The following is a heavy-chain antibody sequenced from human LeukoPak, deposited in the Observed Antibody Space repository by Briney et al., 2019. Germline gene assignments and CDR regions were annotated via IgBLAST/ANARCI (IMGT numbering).Heavy chain of an antibody. CDR3: ASTPGGVGATSDFDY. V-gene: IGHV1-8*01. CDR1: GYTFTSYD. Sequence: GASVKVSCKASGYTFTSYDINWVRQATGQGLEWMGWMNPNSGNTGDAQKFQGRVTMTKNTSISTAYMELSSLRSEDTAVYYCASTPGGVGATSDFDYWGQGTLVTVSS. CDR2: MNPNSGNT. D-gene: IGHD1-26*01. J-gene: IGHJ4*02.